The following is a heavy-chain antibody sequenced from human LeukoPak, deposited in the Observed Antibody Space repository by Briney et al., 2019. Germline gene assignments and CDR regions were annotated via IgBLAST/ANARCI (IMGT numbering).Heavy chain of an antibody. Sequence: GASLRLSCAASGFTFSSYAMSWVRQAPGKGLEWVSAISGSGGSTYYADSVKGRFTISRDNSKNTLYLQMNSLRAEDTAVYYCAFPYVFWSVYLDYYGMDVWGQGTTVTVPS. D-gene: IGHD3-3*01. J-gene: IGHJ6*02. V-gene: IGHV3-23*01. CDR3: AFPYVFWSVYLDYYGMDV. CDR2: ISGSGGST. CDR1: GFTFSSYA.